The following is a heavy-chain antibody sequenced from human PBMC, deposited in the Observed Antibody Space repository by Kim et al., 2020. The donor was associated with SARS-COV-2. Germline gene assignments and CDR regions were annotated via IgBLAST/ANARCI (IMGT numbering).Heavy chain of an antibody. CDR1: GDSITSVGFY. D-gene: IGHD1-1*01. V-gene: IGHV4-31*03. CDR3: ARNARRYFGSVDSFNV. CDR2: IFYSGST. J-gene: IGHJ3*01. Sequence: SETLSLTCTVSGDSITSVGFYRSWLRQYPGKGPEWIGYIFYSGSTSYTPSLKSRIAISRETSKNQFSLRIISVTAADTAIYYCARNARRYFGSVDSFNV.